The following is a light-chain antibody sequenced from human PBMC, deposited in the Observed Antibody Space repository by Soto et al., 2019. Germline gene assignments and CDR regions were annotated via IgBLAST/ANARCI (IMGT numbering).Light chain of an antibody. CDR3: QQYNNWPLT. V-gene: IGKV3-15*01. CDR2: GAS. Sequence: EIVMTQSPATLSVSPGDRATLSYRVSQSVGSNLAWYQQKPGQAPRLLIYGASTRATGFPARFSGTGSGTEFTLIISSLQSEDFAVYYCQQYNNWPLTFGGGTKVEI. CDR1: QSVGSN. J-gene: IGKJ4*01.